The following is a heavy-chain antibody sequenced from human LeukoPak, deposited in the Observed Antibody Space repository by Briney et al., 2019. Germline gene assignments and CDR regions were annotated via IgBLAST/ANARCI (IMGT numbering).Heavy chain of an antibody. CDR1: GGSISSYY. CDR2: IYYSGST. Sequence: SETLSLTCTVSGGSISSYYWSWIRQPPGKGLEWIGSIYYSGSTSYNPSLKSRVTISVDTSKNQFSLKLSSVTAADTAVYHCARDYAFGEFLFRFDPWGQGTLVTVSS. V-gene: IGHV4-59*01. D-gene: IGHD3-10*01. J-gene: IGHJ5*02. CDR3: ARDYAFGEFLFRFDP.